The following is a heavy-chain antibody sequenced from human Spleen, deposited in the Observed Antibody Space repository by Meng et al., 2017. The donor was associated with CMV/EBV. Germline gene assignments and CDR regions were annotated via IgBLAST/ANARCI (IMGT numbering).Heavy chain of an antibody. CDR3: ARAFYDFWSGIGY. J-gene: IGHJ4*02. CDR1: GFTFNGYN. Sequence: AASGFTFNGYNMNWVRQAPGKGLEWVASISTSSTYIFYTDSVKGRFTIPRDNANSALYLQMDSLRVEDTAVYYCARAFYDFWSGIGYWGQGVLVTVSS. V-gene: IGHV3-21*01. CDR2: ISTSSTYI. D-gene: IGHD3-3*01.